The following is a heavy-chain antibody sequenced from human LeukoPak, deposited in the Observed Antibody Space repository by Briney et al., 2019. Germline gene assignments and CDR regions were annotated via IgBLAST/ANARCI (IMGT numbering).Heavy chain of an antibody. V-gene: IGHV1-69*13. D-gene: IGHD3-22*01. J-gene: IGHJ4*02. Sequence: GASVKVSCKASGGTFISYAISWVRQAPGQGLEWMGGIIPIFGTANYAQKFRGRVTITADESTSTAYMELSSLRSEDTAVYYCASPALTYYYDSSGYPFDYWGQGTLVTVSS. CDR2: IIPIFGTA. CDR3: ASPALTYYYDSSGYPFDY. CDR1: GGTFISYA.